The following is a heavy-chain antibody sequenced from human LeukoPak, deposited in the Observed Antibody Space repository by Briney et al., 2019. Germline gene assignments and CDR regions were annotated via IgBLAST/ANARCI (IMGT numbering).Heavy chain of an antibody. J-gene: IGHJ4*02. V-gene: IGHV3-48*03. CDR1: GFTLRSYE. Sequence: GGSLRLSCAASGFTLRSYEMNWVRQAPGKGLEWVSYISSSGSTIFYADSVKGRFTNSRDNSKNTLHLQINSLTAEDTAVYYCARDVGGTADYWGQETLVTVSS. D-gene: IGHD1-26*01. CDR3: ARDVGGTADY. CDR2: ISSSGSTI.